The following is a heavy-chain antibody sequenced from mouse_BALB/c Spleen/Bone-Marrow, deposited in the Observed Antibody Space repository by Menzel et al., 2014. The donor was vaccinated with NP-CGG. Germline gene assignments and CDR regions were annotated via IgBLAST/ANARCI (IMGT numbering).Heavy chain of an antibody. Sequence: EVQLQQSGAELVKPGASVKLSCTASGFNIKDTYMHWVKQRPEQGLEWIGRIDPANGNTKYDPKFQDKATITADTTSNTAHLQLSSLTSEDTAVYYCALITTATFSYWYFDVWGAGTTVTVSS. CDR1: GFNIKDTY. CDR2: IDPANGNT. CDR3: ALITTATFSYWYFDV. J-gene: IGHJ1*01. D-gene: IGHD1-2*01. V-gene: IGHV14-3*02.